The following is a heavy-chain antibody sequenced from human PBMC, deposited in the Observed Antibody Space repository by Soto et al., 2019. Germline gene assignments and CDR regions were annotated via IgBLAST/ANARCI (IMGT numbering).Heavy chain of an antibody. J-gene: IGHJ4*02. Sequence: SVKVSCKASGGTFRNYPINWVRQAPGQGLEWMGSIFPLTDIPDYAQNFQARLTISADKSTSTAYMELSSLTSDDTAMYFCARGPLVVLNYFESWGQGTLVTSPQ. CDR2: IFPLTDIP. V-gene: IGHV1-69*04. CDR1: GGTFRNYP. CDR3: ARGPLVVLNYFES.